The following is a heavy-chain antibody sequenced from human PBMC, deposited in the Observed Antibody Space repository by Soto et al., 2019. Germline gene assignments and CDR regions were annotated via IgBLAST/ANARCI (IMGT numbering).Heavy chain of an antibody. J-gene: IGHJ4*02. D-gene: IGHD1-26*01. CDR2: ISSSSSYI. CDR1: GFTFSSYS. V-gene: IGHV3-21*01. CDR3: ARDKGGRYSD. Sequence: EVQLVESGGGWGNPGGSLRLSCAASGFTFSSYSMNWVRQAPGKGLKWVSSISSSSSYIYYADSGKGRFTISRDNAKNSLYLKMNSLRPEDTAVYYCARDKGGRYSDWGQGTLVTVSS.